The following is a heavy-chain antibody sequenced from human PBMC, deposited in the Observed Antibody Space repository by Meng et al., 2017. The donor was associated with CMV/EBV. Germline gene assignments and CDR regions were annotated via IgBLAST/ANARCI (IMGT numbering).Heavy chain of an antibody. D-gene: IGHD3-9*01. J-gene: IGHJ4*02. V-gene: IGHV1-18*01. Sequence: VQLLHPGAEVKKPGASVMASCKASGYTFTSYGISWVRQAPGQGLEWMGWISAYNGNTNYAQKLQGRVTMTTDTSTSTAYMELRSLRSDDTAVYYCARDFDWLLRGARDYWGQGTLVTVSS. CDR2: ISAYNGNT. CDR3: ARDFDWLLRGARDY. CDR1: GYTFTSYG.